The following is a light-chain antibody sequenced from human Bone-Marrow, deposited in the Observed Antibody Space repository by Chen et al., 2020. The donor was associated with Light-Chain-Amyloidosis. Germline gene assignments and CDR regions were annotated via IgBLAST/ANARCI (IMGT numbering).Light chain of an antibody. CDR1: SGDIATNY. CDR3: QSYATNTWI. CDR2: END. V-gene: IGLV6-57*03. J-gene: IGLJ3*02. Sequence: NFILTQDHSVSESPGKKVTISCTRSSGDIATNYVQWYQQRPGSAPTTVIYENDLRPSGVPDRFSGSIDTSSNSASLTISGLETEDEADYYCQSYATNTWIFGGGTHLTVL.